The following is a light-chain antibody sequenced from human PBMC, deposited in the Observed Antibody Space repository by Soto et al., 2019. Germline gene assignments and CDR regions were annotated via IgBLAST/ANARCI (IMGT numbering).Light chain of an antibody. J-gene: IGLJ2*01. CDR2: EVS. V-gene: IGLV2-8*01. CDR3: SSFAGNNNVV. CDR1: SSDVGGYNY. Sequence: QSVLTQPPSASGSPGQSVTISCTGTSSDVGGYNYVSWYQQHPGKAPKLMISEVSKRPSGVPDRFSGSKSGNTASLTVSGLQAEDEADYYCSSFAGNNNVVFGRGTQLTVL.